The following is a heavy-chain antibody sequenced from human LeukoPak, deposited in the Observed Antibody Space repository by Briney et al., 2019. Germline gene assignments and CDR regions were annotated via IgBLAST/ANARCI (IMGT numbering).Heavy chain of an antibody. J-gene: IGHJ4*02. V-gene: IGHV3-21*01. Sequence: GRSLRLSCAASGFTSSDYSMSWVRQAPGKGLEWVSSISSSSSYIYYTDSVKGRLTISRDNAKNSLHLQMNSLRAEDTAVYYCAREGYDFWSGYFPTYWGQGTLVTVSS. CDR3: AREGYDFWSGYFPTY. D-gene: IGHD3-3*01. CDR2: ISSSSSYI. CDR1: GFTSSDYS.